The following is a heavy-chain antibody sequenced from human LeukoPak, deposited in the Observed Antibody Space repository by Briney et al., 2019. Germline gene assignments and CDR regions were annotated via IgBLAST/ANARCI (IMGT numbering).Heavy chain of an antibody. CDR3: ARGLDDGYSYGLDY. Sequence: GGSLRLSCAASGFTFSSYEMNWVRQAPGKGLEWVSDISSGTTIHYADSVKGRFTISRDNAKNSLYLQMSSLIAEDTAVYYCARGLDDGYSYGLDYWGQGTLVTVSS. D-gene: IGHD5-18*01. J-gene: IGHJ4*02. V-gene: IGHV3-48*03. CDR1: GFTFSSYE. CDR2: ISSGTTI.